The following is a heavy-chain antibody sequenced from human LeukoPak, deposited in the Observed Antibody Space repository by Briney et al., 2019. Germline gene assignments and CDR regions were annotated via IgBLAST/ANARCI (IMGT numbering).Heavy chain of an antibody. J-gene: IGHJ4*02. V-gene: IGHV3-7*01. CDR1: GFTFSSYC. CDR2: IKQDGSRQ. Sequence: PGGSLRLSCAASGFTFSSYCMSWVRQAPGKGLEWVANIKQDGSRQYYVDSVKGRFTISRDNAKNSLYLQMNSLRPEDTSVYYCARGRLPSAIFEPFDYWGQGALVTVSS. D-gene: IGHD2-2*02. CDR3: ARGRLPSAIFEPFDY.